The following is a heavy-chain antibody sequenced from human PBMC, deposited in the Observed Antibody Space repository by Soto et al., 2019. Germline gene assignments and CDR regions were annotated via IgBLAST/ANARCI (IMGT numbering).Heavy chain of an antibody. Sequence: GGSLRLSCAASGFTFSSYWMSWVRQAPGKGLEWVANIKQDGSEKYYVDSVKGRFTISRDNAKNSLYLQMNSLRAEDTAVYYCAKSPGMYYYDSSGYYQYDYWGQGTLVTVSS. J-gene: IGHJ4*02. CDR1: GFTFSSYW. D-gene: IGHD3-22*01. CDR3: AKSPGMYYYDSSGYYQYDY. V-gene: IGHV3-7*01. CDR2: IKQDGSEK.